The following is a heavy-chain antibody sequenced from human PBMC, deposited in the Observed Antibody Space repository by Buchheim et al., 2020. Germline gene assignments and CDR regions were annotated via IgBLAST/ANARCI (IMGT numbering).Heavy chain of an antibody. CDR2: IYQSGTT. D-gene: IGHD6-13*01. J-gene: IGHJ4*02. CDR3: AKTGAQGYLEY. V-gene: IGHV4-4*02. Sequence: QVQLQESGPGLVKPSGTLSLTCSVSGASISSRNWWTWVRQSPGKGLEWIGEIYQSGTTSYNPSLKSRVTISMDKSKNQFSLKVNSVTAADTAVFYCAKTGAQGYLEYWGQG. CDR1: GASISSRNW.